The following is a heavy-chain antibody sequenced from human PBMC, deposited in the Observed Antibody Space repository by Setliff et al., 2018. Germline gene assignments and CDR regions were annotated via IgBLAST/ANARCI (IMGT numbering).Heavy chain of an antibody. CDR3: ARATHYYDSSGYFLDAFDI. V-gene: IGHV1-69*05. CDR1: GGTFSSYA. Sequence: SVKVSCKASGGTFSSYAISWVRQAPGQGLEWMGGIIPIFGTANYAQKFQGRITITTDESTSTAYMELSSLRSEDTAVYYCARATHYYDSSGYFLDAFDIWGQGTMVTVSS. J-gene: IGHJ3*02. CDR2: IIPIFGTA. D-gene: IGHD3-22*01.